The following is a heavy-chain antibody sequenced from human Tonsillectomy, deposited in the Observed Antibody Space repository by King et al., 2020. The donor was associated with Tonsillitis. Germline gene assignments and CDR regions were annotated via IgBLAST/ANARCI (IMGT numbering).Heavy chain of an antibody. D-gene: IGHD3-16*01. Sequence: QLVQSGAEVEKPGASVKVSCKASGYTFTDYYIHWVRQAPGQGLEWMGWINPNSGGTNFAQKFQGRVTMTRDTSISTAYMELSSLTSDDTAVYYCARGKGRITSSWFDPWGQGTLVTVSS. V-gene: IGHV1-2*02. CDR2: INPNSGGT. CDR3: ARGKGRITSSWFDP. J-gene: IGHJ5*02. CDR1: GYTFTDYY.